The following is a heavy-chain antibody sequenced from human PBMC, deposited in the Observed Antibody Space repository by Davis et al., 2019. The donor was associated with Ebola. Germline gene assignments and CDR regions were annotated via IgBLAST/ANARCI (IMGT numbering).Heavy chain of an antibody. V-gene: IGHV3-7*03. CDR2: IKQDGSEK. Sequence: GESLKISCAASGFTFSSYWMSWVRQAPGKGLEWVANIKQDGSEKYYVDSVKGRFTISRDNAKNSLYLQMNSLRAEDTAVYYCARSRRYYYDSSGYSYYYYGMDVWGQGTTVTVSS. CDR1: GFTFSSYW. D-gene: IGHD3-22*01. CDR3: ARSRRYYYDSSGYSYYYYGMDV. J-gene: IGHJ6*02.